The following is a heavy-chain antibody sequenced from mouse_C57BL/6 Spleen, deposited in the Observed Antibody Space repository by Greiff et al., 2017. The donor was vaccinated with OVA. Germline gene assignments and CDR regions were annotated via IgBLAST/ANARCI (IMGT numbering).Heavy chain of an antibody. D-gene: IGHD2-3*01. V-gene: IGHV1-82*01. Sequence: QVQLKQSGPELVKPGASVKISCKASGYAFSSSWMNWVKQRPGKGLEWIGRIYPGDRDTNYNGKFKGKATLTADKSSSTAYMQLSSLTSEDSAVYFCAREGIYDGYYGAMDYWGQGTSVTVSS. CDR2: IYPGDRDT. CDR1: GYAFSSSW. CDR3: AREGIYDGYYGAMDY. J-gene: IGHJ4*01.